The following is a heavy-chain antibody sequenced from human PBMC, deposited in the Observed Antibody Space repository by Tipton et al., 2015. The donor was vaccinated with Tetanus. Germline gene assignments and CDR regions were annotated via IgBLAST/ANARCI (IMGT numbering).Heavy chain of an antibody. Sequence: SLRLSCAASGFTFSSYAMSWVRQAPGKGLEWVSAISGSCGSTYYADSVKGRFTISRDNSKNTLYLQMNSLRAEDTAVYYCAKDDSSGYYYGIDYWGQGTLVTVSS. CDR1: GFTFSSYA. J-gene: IGHJ4*02. CDR2: ISGSCGST. CDR3: AKDDSSGYYYGIDY. V-gene: IGHV3-23*01. D-gene: IGHD3-22*01.